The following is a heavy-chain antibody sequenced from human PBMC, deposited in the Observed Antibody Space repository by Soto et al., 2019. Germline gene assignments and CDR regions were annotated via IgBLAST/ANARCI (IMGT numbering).Heavy chain of an antibody. CDR2: VSFDGKVT. CDR1: GFTFNSLS. Sequence: QVQLVESGGGMAQAGTSLRLSCTGSGFTFNSLSLHWVRQGPDKGLEWVAVVSFDGKVTYYADSVKGRFTVSRDISKNTIYLQANSLRPDDTAVYYCAREPYGDSQYFDYWGQGTPVTVSS. J-gene: IGHJ4*02. D-gene: IGHD2-21*02. V-gene: IGHV3-30*04. CDR3: AREPYGDSQYFDY.